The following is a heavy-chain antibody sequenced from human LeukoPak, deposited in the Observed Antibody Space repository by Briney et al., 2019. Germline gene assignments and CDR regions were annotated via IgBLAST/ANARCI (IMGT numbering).Heavy chain of an antibody. J-gene: IGHJ4*02. CDR1: GFTFSSYV. Sequence: GGSLRLSCAASGFTFSSYVMNWVRQAPGKGLECVSAISDTGGSTYYADSVRGRFTISRDNSKNTLYLQMNSLRAEDTAVYYCAKGSSGWDFDYWGQGTLVTVSS. V-gene: IGHV3-23*01. D-gene: IGHD6-19*01. CDR2: ISDTGGST. CDR3: AKGSSGWDFDY.